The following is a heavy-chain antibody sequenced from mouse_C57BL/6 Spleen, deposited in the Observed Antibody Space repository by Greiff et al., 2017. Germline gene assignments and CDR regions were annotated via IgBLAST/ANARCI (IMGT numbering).Heavy chain of an antibody. D-gene: IGHD1-1*01. CDR3: ARSRAVVAPFDY. Sequence: EVQLQQSGPELVKPGASVKMSCKASGYTFTDYNMHWVKQSHGKSLEWIGYSNPNNGGTSYNQKFKGKATLTVNKSSSTAYMELRSLTSEDSAVYYCARSRAVVAPFDYWGQGTTLTVSS. CDR2: SNPNNGGT. J-gene: IGHJ2*01. V-gene: IGHV1-22*01. CDR1: GYTFTDYN.